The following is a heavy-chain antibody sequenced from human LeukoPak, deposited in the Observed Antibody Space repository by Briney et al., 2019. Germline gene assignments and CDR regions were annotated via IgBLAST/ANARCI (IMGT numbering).Heavy chain of an antibody. V-gene: IGHV4-59*08. Sequence: SETLSLTCTVSGGSISSYYWSWIRQPPGKGLEWIGYIYYSGSTNYNPSLKSRVTISVDTSKNQFSLKLSSVTAADTAVYYCARSPTRWIQLWLDYWGQGTLVTVSS. CDR1: GGSISSYY. D-gene: IGHD5-18*01. J-gene: IGHJ4*02. CDR3: ARSPTRWIQLWLDY. CDR2: IYYSGST.